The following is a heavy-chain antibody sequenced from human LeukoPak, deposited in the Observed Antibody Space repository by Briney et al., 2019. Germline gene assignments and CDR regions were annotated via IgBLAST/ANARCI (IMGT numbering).Heavy chain of an antibody. CDR1: GDSVSSNSAA. Sequence: PSQTLALTCAISGDSVSSNSAAWTWIRQSPSRGLEWLGRTYYRSKWYNDYAVSVKSRISINPDTSKHQFSLQLNSVTPEDTAVYYCAREGELGSPYNWFDPWGQGTLVTVSS. D-gene: IGHD7-27*01. J-gene: IGHJ5*02. CDR2: TYYRSKWYN. CDR3: AREGELGSPYNWFDP. V-gene: IGHV6-1*01.